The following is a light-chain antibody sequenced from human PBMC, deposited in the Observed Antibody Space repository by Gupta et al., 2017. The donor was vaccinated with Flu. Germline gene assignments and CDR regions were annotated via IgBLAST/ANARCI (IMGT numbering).Light chain of an antibody. CDR1: QSITDK. CDR2: RAY. V-gene: IGKV3-20*01. Sequence: EIVLTQSPGTLSLSPGERATVSGRASQSITDKLAWYLQKPGHAPRLLIWRAYRRLTGIPDRFSGSGSATDFTLTIIRLEPEDFAVYYCQHSGSSPTFGQETKVEI. CDR3: QHSGSSPT. J-gene: IGKJ1*01.